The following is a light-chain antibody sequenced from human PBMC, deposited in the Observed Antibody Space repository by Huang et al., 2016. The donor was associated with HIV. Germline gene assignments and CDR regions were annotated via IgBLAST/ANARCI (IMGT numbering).Light chain of an antibody. CDR1: LGVSAL. CDR2: GAS. Sequence: DIQLTQSPSSVSASVGDRVTITCRARLGVSALIAWYQQKPGKAPKLLIHGASTLQSGVPSRFSGRVSGTVCTLPISSLQPDDFATYYCQVANSFPPFIFGPGTKVEIK. J-gene: IGKJ3*01. V-gene: IGKV1-12*01. CDR3: QVANSFPPFI.